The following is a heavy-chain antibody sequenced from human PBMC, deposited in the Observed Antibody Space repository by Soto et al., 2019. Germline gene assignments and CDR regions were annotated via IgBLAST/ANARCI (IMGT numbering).Heavy chain of an antibody. J-gene: IGHJ5*02. CDR3: EMSFTEEGPRMPWSGHENWFDP. D-gene: IGHD3-3*01. V-gene: IGHV1-69*13. CDR1: GGTFSSYA. CDR2: IIPIFGTA. Sequence: GASVKVSCKASGGTFSSYAISWVRQAPGQGLEWMGGIIPIFGTANYAQKFQGRVTITADESTSTAYMELSSLRSEDTAVYYCEMSFTEEGPRMPWSGHENWFDPWGQGTLVTVSS.